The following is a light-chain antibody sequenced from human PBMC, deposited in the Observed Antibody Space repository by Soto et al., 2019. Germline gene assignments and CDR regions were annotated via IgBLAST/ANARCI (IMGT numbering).Light chain of an antibody. Sequence: EIVLTQSPSTLFLSPGERATLSCRASQSVGNNYLSWYQQKPGQAPSLLIYNASNRAAGIPDRFSGSGSGTDFSLNISRLEPEDVAVYCCHHHATSPLTFGTGTKVSVK. V-gene: IGKV3-20*01. CDR3: HHHATSPLT. CDR1: QSVGNNY. J-gene: IGKJ3*01. CDR2: NAS.